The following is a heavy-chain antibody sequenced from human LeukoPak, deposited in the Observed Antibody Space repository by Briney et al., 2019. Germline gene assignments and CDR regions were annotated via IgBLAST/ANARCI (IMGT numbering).Heavy chain of an antibody. Sequence: GGSLRLSCAASGFTFSSYAMHWVRQAPGKGLEWVAVISYDGSNKYYADSVKGRFTISRDNSKNTLYLQMNSLRAEDTAVYYCARGGYDNYYYYGMDVWGQGTTVTVSS. V-gene: IGHV3-30-3*01. CDR2: ISYDGSNK. D-gene: IGHD5-12*01. CDR1: GFTFSSYA. CDR3: ARGGYDNYYYYGMDV. J-gene: IGHJ6*02.